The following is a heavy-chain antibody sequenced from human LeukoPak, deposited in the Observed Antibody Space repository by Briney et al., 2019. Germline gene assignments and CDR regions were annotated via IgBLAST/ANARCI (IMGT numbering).Heavy chain of an antibody. J-gene: IGHJ4*02. CDR2: ISSSSSYI. CDR1: GFTFSSYS. D-gene: IGHD3-10*01. Sequence: GGSLRLSCAASGFTFSSYSMNWVRQAPGKGLEWVSSISSSSSYIYYADSVKGRFTISRDNAKNSLYLQMNSLRAEDTAVYYCARAPLTYGSGSHYIDYWGQGTLVTVSS. CDR3: ARAPLTYGSGSHYIDY. V-gene: IGHV3-21*01.